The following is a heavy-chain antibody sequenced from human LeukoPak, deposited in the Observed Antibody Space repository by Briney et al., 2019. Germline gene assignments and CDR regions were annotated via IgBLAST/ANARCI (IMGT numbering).Heavy chain of an antibody. CDR2: INPSGTGT. Sequence: GASVKVSCKASGYTITNNYMHWVRQAPGQGLEGMGVINPSGTGTSYTQKFQGRITMSRDTSTSTVYMELSSLRSEDTSFYYCATDHSMANTAWWFDPWGQGPLVTVSS. V-gene: IGHV1-46*01. J-gene: IGHJ5*02. D-gene: IGHD5-24*01. CDR3: ATDHSMANTAWWFDP. CDR1: GYTITNNY.